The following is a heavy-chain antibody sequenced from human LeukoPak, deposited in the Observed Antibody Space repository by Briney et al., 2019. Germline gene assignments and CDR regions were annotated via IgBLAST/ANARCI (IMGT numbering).Heavy chain of an antibody. CDR2: ISSSGNNK. CDR3: MDENY. J-gene: IGHJ4*02. D-gene: IGHD3/OR15-3a*01. CDR1: GFSFRNYE. Sequence: GGSLRLSCTASGFSFRNYEMNWVRQAPGKGLEWISYISSSGNNKYYADSVKGRFIISRDNAKNSSFLQMNSLRADDSAIYYCMDENYWGQGTLVTVSS. V-gene: IGHV3-48*03.